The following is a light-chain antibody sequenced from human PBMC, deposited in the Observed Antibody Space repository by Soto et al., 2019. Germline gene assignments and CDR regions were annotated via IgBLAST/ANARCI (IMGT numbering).Light chain of an antibody. J-gene: IGKJ1*01. CDR3: LQYNGYYRT. V-gene: IGKV1-5*01. Sequence: DIQMTHSPSTLSASVGDTVTITCRASQTISGWLAWYQQRLGKAPNLLIFDASTLESGVPSRFSGSGSGTTFTLTISSLQSDDFATYYCLQYNGYYRTFGQGTKVDIK. CDR2: DAS. CDR1: QTISGW.